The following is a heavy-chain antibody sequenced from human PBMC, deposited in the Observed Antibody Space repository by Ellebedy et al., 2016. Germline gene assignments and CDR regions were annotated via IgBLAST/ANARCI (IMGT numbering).Heavy chain of an antibody. J-gene: IGHJ6*02. Sequence: GSLRLSXTVSGGSMRSSYWTWIRKSATKGLEWIGRIYTSGNTKYNPSLESRVTMSIDTSKSHFSLQLRSVTAADTAIYYCARAFFNGSGDYYFVYGMDVWGQGTTVTVSS. CDR3: ARAFFNGSGDYYFVYGMDV. V-gene: IGHV4-4*07. CDR1: GGSMRSSY. D-gene: IGHD3-10*01. CDR2: IYTSGNT.